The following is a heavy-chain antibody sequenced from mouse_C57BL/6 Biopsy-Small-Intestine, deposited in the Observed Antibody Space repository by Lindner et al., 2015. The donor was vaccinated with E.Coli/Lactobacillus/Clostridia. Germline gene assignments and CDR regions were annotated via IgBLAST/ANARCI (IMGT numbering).Heavy chain of an antibody. D-gene: IGHD1-1*01. CDR2: IVVASGNT. CDR1: GFTFANSA. Sequence: SVKVSCKASGFTFANSAVQWVRQARGQPLEWIGWIVVASGNTNYAQKFQERVTITRDMSTSTAYMELTSLISEDTAVYYCAAAEKIVITFGGAFGNSDYYGMDVWGQGTTVTVSS. V-gene: IGHV1S18*01. J-gene: IGHJ1*01. CDR3: AAAEKIVITFGGAFGNSDYYGMDV.